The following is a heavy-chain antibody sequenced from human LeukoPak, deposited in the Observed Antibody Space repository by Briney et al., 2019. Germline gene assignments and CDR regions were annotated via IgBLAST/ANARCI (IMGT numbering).Heavy chain of an antibody. CDR3: AAHCGSGSPVDY. D-gene: IGHD3-10*01. J-gene: IGHJ4*02. CDR1: GGSISSYY. CDR2: ISYSGST. Sequence: PSETLSLTCTVSGGSISSYYWSWIRQPPGKGLEWIGYISYSGSTNYNPSLKSRVTISVDTSKNQFSLKLSSVTAADTAVYYCAAHCGSGSPVDYWGQGTLVTVSS. V-gene: IGHV4-59*01.